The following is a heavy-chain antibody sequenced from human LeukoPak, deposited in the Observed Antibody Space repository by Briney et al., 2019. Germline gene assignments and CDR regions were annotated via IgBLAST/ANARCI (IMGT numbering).Heavy chain of an antibody. V-gene: IGHV4-28*01. CDR3: ARNYGSGEGGNWFDP. D-gene: IGHD3-10*01. Sequence: PSDTLSLTCAVSGYSISSSNWWGWIRQPPGKGLEWIGYIYYSGSTYYNPSLKSRVTRSVDTSKNQFSLKLSAVTAVDTAVYYCARNYGSGEGGNWFDPWGQGTLVTVSS. CDR2: IYYSGST. CDR1: GYSISSSNW. J-gene: IGHJ5*02.